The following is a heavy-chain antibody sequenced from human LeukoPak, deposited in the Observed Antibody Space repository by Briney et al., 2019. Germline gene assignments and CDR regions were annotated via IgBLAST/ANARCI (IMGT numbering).Heavy chain of an antibody. J-gene: IGHJ5*02. V-gene: IGHV3-23*01. CDR3: AKKYCSSTSCYYGNWFYP. CDR1: GFTFSSYG. D-gene: IGHD2-2*01. CDR2: ISGSGGST. Sequence: GGSLRLSCAASGFTFSSYGMSWVRQAPGKGLEWVSAISGSGGSTYYADSVKGRFTISRDNSKNTLYLQMNSLRAEDTAVYYCAKKYCSSTSCYYGNWFYPWGQGTLVTVSS.